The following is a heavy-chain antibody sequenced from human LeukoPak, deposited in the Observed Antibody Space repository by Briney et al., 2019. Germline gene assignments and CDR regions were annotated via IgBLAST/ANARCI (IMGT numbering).Heavy chain of an antibody. J-gene: IGHJ4*02. Sequence: GGSLRLSCAASGFTFSRYWMSWARQAPGKGLEWVANIKQDGSEKYYVDSVKGRFTISRDNAKNSLYLQMNSLRAEDTAVYYCARDDYSSSDYWGQGTLVTVSS. D-gene: IGHD6-6*01. CDR1: GFTFSRYW. CDR2: IKQDGSEK. V-gene: IGHV3-7*03. CDR3: ARDDYSSSDY.